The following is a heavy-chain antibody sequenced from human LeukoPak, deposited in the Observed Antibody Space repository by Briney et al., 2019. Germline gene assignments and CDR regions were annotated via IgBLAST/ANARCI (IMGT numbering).Heavy chain of an antibody. D-gene: IGHD3-3*01. CDR2: TYYRSKWYN. Sequence: SQTLSLTCAISGDSVSSNSAAWNWIRQSPSRGLEWLGRTYYRSKWYNDYAVSVKSRITINPDTSKNQFSLQLTSVTPEDTAVYYCARGDYDFWSGYPHYFDYWGQGTLVTVSS. CDR3: ARGDYDFWSGYPHYFDY. V-gene: IGHV6-1*01. J-gene: IGHJ4*02. CDR1: GDSVSSNSAA.